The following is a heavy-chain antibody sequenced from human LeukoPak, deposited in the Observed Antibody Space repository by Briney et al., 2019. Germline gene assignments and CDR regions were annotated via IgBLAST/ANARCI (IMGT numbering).Heavy chain of an antibody. CDR1: GYTFAGYY. CDR3: SRGRLSGDYYYYYMDV. Sequence: GASVKVSCKASGYTFAGYYVHWVRQAPGQGLEWMGWINPKNGETSYAQKFQGRVTMTRDTSMSTAYMELSGLRSDDTAVYYCSRGRLSGDYYYYYMDVWGKGTTVTISS. D-gene: IGHD3-10*01. CDR2: INPKNGET. V-gene: IGHV1-2*02. J-gene: IGHJ6*03.